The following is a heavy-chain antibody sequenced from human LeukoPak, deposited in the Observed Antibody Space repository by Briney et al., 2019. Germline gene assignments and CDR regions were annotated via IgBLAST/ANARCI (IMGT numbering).Heavy chain of an antibody. D-gene: IGHD5-24*01. V-gene: IGHV4-4*02. CDR3: ARGAGWLQLTDAFDI. Sequence: PSETLSLTCAVSGGSISSSNWWSWVRQPPGKGLEWIGEIYHSGSTNYNPSLKSRVTISVDTSKNQFSLKLSSVTAADTAVYYCARGAGWLQLTDAFDIWGQGTMVTVSS. CDR2: IYHSGST. J-gene: IGHJ3*02. CDR1: GGSISSSNW.